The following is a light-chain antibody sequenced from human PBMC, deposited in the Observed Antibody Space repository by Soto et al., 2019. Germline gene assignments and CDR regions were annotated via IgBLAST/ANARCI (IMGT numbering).Light chain of an antibody. J-gene: IGLJ2*01. CDR1: SSDVGGYNL. V-gene: IGLV2-23*01. CDR3: CSYSDTTPVL. Sequence: QSVLTQPASVSGSPGQSITISCTGTSSDVGGYNLVSWFQQYPGKAPKLMIYEGTKRPSGVSIRFSGSKSGNTASLTISGLQADDEADYYCCSYSDTTPVLFGGGTQLTVL. CDR2: EGT.